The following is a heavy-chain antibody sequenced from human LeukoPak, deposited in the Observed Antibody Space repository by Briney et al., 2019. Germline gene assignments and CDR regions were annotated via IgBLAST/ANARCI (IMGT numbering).Heavy chain of an antibody. D-gene: IGHD6-6*01. V-gene: IGHV4-34*01. CDR2: INHSGST. CDR3: ARDPGSSPYYFDY. Sequence: SETLSLTCAVYGGSFSGHYWSWIRQPPGKGLEWIGEINHSGSTNYNPSLKSRVTISVDTSKNQFSLKLSSVTAADTAVYYCARDPGSSPYYFDYWGQGTLVTVSS. J-gene: IGHJ4*02. CDR1: GGSFSGHY.